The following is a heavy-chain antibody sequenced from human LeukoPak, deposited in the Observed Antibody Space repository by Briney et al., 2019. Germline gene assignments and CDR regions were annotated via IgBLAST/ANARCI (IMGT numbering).Heavy chain of an antibody. V-gene: IGHV3-74*01. D-gene: IGHD6-13*01. CDR1: GFTFSNYW. Sequence: PGGSLRLSCAASGFTFSNYWMHWVRQAPGKGLVWVSRINTDGSSTDYADSVKGRFTISRDNSKNTLYLQMNSLRVEDTALYYCAKAAGYSSSWWDYWGQGTPVTVSS. CDR2: INTDGSST. CDR3: AKAAGYSSSWWDY. J-gene: IGHJ4*02.